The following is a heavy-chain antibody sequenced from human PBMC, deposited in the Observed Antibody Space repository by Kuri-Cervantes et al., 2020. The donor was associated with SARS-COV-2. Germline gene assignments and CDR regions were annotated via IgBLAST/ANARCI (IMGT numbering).Heavy chain of an antibody. J-gene: IGHJ5*02. Sequence: GESLKISCAASGFTFSSYAMSWVRQAPGKGLEWVANIKPGGSEKNYVASVKGRFTISRDNAKNSLYLQTNSLRVEDTAVYYCARANVVVPAAMGFDPWGQGTLVTVSS. CDR3: ARANVVVPAAMGFDP. CDR1: GFTFSSYA. V-gene: IGHV3-7*01. CDR2: IKPGGSEK. D-gene: IGHD2-2*01.